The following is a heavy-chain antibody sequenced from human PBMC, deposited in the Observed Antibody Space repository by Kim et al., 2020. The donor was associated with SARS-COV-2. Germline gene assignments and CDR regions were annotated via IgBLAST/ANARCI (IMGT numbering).Heavy chain of an antibody. D-gene: IGHD3-16*01. J-gene: IGHJ6*02. V-gene: IGHV4-39*01. CDR1: GGSISRNNYY. Sequence: SETLSLTCTVSGGSISRNNYYWGWIRQPPGKGLEWIGSVYYSGSTYYNSSLKSRVTISVDTSKNQFSLKLSSVTAADTAAYYCPGGVQNYGMDVWGQGTTVTVSS. CDR3: PGGVQNYGMDV. CDR2: VYYSGST.